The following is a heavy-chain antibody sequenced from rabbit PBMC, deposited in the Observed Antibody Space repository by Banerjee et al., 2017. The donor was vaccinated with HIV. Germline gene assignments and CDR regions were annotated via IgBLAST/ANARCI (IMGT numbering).Heavy chain of an antibody. CDR2: IYTSSGNT. CDR3: ARPSGTSVYTRYYFNL. J-gene: IGHJ4*01. CDR1: GFSFSSGYY. V-gene: IGHV1S43*01. D-gene: IGHD8-1*01. Sequence: QQQLEESGGGLVKPGASLTLTCKASGFSFSSGYYMCWVRQAPGKGLELIACIYTSSGNTYYASWVNGRFTISRSTSLNTVDLKMTSLTAADTATYFCARPSGTSVYTRYYFNLWGPGTLVTVS.